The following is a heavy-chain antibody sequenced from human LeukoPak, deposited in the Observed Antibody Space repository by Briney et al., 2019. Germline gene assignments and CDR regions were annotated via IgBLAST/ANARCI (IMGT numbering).Heavy chain of an antibody. CDR3: ARATYCGTGCYKGFDC. J-gene: IGHJ4*02. V-gene: IGHV3-43*02. Sequence: QTGGSLRLSCAASGFPFDDYAMHWVRDAPGKGVEWVSLISGDGGSTYYADSVKGRFTISRDNAKNTMYLQMNSLGADDTAVYYCARATYCGTGCYKGFDCWGQGTLVTVSS. CDR1: GFPFDDYA. CDR2: ISGDGGST. D-gene: IGHD2-21*02.